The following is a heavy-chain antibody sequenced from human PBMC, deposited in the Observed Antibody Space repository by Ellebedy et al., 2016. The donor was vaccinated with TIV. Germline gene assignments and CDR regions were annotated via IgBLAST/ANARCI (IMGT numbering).Heavy chain of an antibody. D-gene: IGHD1-26*01. J-gene: IGHJ4*02. CDR3: AKDISGSYYYFDY. V-gene: IGHV3-9*01. CDR1: GFTFDDYA. CDR2: ISWNSGSI. Sequence: SLKISCAASGFTFDDYAMHWVRQAPGKGLEWVSGISWNSGSIGYADSVKGRFTISRDNAKNSLYLQMNSLRAEDTALYYCAKDISGSYYYFDYWGQGTLVTVSS.